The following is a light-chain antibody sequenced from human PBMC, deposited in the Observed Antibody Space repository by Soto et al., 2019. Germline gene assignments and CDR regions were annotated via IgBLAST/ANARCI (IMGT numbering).Light chain of an antibody. CDR1: QSVSSSY. V-gene: IGKV3-20*01. Sequence: EIVLTQSPGTLSLSPGERATLSCRASQSVSSSYLAWYQQKPGQAPRLLFYGASRRATGIPYRFSGSGSGTDFTLTISSLEPEDFAVYYCQQHGSSPPTFGQGTKVEIK. CDR3: QQHGSSPPT. CDR2: GAS. J-gene: IGKJ1*01.